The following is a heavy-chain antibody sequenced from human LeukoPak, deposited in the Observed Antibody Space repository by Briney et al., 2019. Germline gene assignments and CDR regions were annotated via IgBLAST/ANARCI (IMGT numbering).Heavy chain of an antibody. CDR1: GFTFSPYS. Sequence: GGSLRLSCAASGFTFSPYSMNWVSQAPGKWLEWVSSISTGSSYIYYADSVKGRFTISRDNAKNSLYLQMNSLRAEDTAVYYCAGRDTTGYIPREWDYWYIDLWGRGTLVSVSS. V-gene: IGHV3-21*01. CDR3: AGRDTTGYIPREWDYWYIDL. CDR2: ISTGSSYI. J-gene: IGHJ2*01. D-gene: IGHD1-1*01.